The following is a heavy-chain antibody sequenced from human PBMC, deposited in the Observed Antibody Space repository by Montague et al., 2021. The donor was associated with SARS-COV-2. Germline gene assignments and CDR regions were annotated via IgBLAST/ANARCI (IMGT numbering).Heavy chain of an antibody. J-gene: IGHJ3*02. Sequence: PALVKPTQTLTLTCTFSGFSLSTSGMCVSWIRQPPGEALEWLARIDWDDDKYYSTSLKTRLTISKDTSKSQVVLTMTNMDPVDTATYYCARGYYDILTGYLDAFDIWGQGTMVTVSS. CDR2: IDWDDDK. D-gene: IGHD3-9*01. CDR3: ARGYYDILTGYLDAFDI. V-gene: IGHV2-70*11. CDR1: GFSLSTSGMC.